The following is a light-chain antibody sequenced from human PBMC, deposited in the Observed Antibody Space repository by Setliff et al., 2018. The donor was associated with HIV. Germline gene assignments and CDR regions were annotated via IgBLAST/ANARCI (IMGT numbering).Light chain of an antibody. CDR2: EVT. J-gene: IGLJ1*01. CDR1: SSDVGNYNL. CDR3: CSYAGSSTYYV. V-gene: IGLV2-23*02. Sequence: QSVLTQPASVSGSPGQSITSSCTGTSSDVGNYNLVSWYQQHPGKAPKLMIYEVTRRPSGVSNRFSGSKSGNTASLTISGLQAEDEADYYCCSYAGSSTYYVFGTGTKVT.